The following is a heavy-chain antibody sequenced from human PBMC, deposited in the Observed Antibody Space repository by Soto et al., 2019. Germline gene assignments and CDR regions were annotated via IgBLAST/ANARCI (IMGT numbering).Heavy chain of an antibody. CDR1: GFTFSSYW. CDR2: INSDGSST. Sequence: LRLSCAASGFTFSSYWMHWVRQAPGKGLVWVSRINSDGSSTSYADSVKGRFTISRDNAKNTLYLQMNSLRAEDTAVYYCARVARGSGSPFDYWGQGTLVTVSS. J-gene: IGHJ4*02. D-gene: IGHD3-10*01. CDR3: ARVARGSGSPFDY. V-gene: IGHV3-74*01.